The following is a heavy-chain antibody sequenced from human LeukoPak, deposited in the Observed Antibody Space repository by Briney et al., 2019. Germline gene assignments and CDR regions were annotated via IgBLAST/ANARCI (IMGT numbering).Heavy chain of an antibody. CDR1: GFTFRSYA. Sequence: GGSLRLSCAASGFTFRSYAMSWVRQAPGKGLEWVSAISGSGDSTYYADSVKGRFTISRDNPKNTLYLQMNSLRAEDTAVYYCAKGGYSYGYWGQGTLVTVSS. CDR3: AKGGYSYGY. CDR2: ISGSGDST. J-gene: IGHJ4*02. V-gene: IGHV3-23*01. D-gene: IGHD5-18*01.